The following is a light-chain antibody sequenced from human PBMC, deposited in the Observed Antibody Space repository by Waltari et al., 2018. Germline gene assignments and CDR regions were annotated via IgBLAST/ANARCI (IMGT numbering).Light chain of an antibody. CDR3: SSYAGSNNRV. Sequence: QSALPQPPSASGSPGRSVTLACTGTTSAVGNYKYVTWYQQHPGKAPKLMIYDVSQRPSGVPDRFSGSKSGNTASLTVSGLQAEDEADYYCSSYAGSNNRVFGGGTKLTVL. CDR2: DVS. J-gene: IGLJ3*02. V-gene: IGLV2-8*01. CDR1: TSAVGNYKY.